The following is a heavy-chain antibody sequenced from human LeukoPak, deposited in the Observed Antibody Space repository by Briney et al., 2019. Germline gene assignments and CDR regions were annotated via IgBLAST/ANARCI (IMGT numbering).Heavy chain of an antibody. V-gene: IGHV5-51*01. CDR2: ITSDDSDT. CDR1: GTSFTTNS. Sequence: ESLKISCKCSGTSFTTNSIAWFSPIPALDLPLLRLITSDDSDTQYSAPFQGQVTISADRSTSTAYLHSSSLKASDTAIYYCAKRRLNVYETSPWDPGLWGQGTLVTVSS. J-gene: IGHJ4*02. D-gene: IGHD2-2*01. CDR3: AKRRLNVYETSPWDPGL.